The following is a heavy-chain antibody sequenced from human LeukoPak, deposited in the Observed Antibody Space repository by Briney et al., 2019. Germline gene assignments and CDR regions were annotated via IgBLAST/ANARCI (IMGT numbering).Heavy chain of an antibody. J-gene: IGHJ1*01. CDR2: ISSNGGST. CDR1: GFTFSSYG. D-gene: IGHD6-19*01. CDR3: ARVSSGWYGY. V-gene: IGHV3-64*01. Sequence: GGSLRLSCAASGFTFSSYGMHWVRQAPGKGLEYVSAISSNGGSTNYANSVKGRFTISRDNSKNTLYLQMGSLRTEDMAVYYCARVSSGWYGYWGQGTLVTVSS.